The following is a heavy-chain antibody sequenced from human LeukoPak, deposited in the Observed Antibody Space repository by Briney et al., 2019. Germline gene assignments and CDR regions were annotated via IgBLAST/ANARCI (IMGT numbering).Heavy chain of an antibody. CDR1: GGSISSGGYY. D-gene: IGHD4-17*01. CDR3: ARDPGTVTPWEGYGMDV. J-gene: IGHJ6*02. Sequence: PSETLSLTCTVSGGSISSGGYYWSWIRQHPGKGLEWIGYIYYSGSTYYNPSLKSRVTISVDTSKNQFSLKLSSVTAADTAVYYCARDPGTVTPWEGYGMDVWGQGTTVTVSS. CDR2: IYYSGST. V-gene: IGHV4-31*03.